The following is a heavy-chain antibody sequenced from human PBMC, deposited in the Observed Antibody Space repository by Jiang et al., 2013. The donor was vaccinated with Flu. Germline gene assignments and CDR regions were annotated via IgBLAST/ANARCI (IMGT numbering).Heavy chain of an antibody. D-gene: IGHD3-10*01. Sequence: VQLLESGGGLIQPGRSLRLSCAASGFNFEDYAMHWVRQAPGKGLEWVSGISWNSGNIDYADSVKGRFTVSRDNAENSLYMQMNSLRAEDTALYYCVKMWTYGSEPFDYWGQGTLVTVSS. CDR3: VKMWTYGSEPFDY. J-gene: IGHJ4*02. CDR1: GFNFEDYA. CDR2: ISWNSGNI. V-gene: IGHV3-9*01.